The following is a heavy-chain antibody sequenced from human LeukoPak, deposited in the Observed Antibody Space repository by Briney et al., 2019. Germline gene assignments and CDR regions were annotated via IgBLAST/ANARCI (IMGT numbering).Heavy chain of an antibody. CDR1: GGSISSYY. D-gene: IGHD2-15*01. CDR2: IYYSGST. Sequence: SETLSLTCTVSGGSISSYYWSWIRQPPGKGLEWIGYIYYSGSTNYNPSLKSRVTISVDTSKSQFSLKLSSVTAADTAVYYCAREYCSGGSCYPIDYWGQGTLVTVSS. CDR3: AREYCSGGSCYPIDY. V-gene: IGHV4-59*12. J-gene: IGHJ4*02.